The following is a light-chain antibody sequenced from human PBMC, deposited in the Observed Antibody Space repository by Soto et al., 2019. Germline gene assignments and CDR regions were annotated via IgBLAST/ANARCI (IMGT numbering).Light chain of an antibody. J-gene: IGLJ1*01. V-gene: IGLV2-14*03. CDR3: MSFTSSNTYV. CDR1: SSDVGAYNF. Sequence: QSVLTQPASVSGSPGQWITISCTGTSSDVGAYNFVSWYQHYPDKAPKVVIYDVANRPSGVSYRFSASKSGNTASLTISGLQAEDEADYYCMSFTSSNTYVFGTGTKVTVL. CDR2: DVA.